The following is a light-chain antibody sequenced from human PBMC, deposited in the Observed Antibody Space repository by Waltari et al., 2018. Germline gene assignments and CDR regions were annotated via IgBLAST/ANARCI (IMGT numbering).Light chain of an antibody. Sequence: QSALTQPRSVSASPGQSVTIPCPGSSSDVGAYNSVSWYQQPPGKAPKLIIYDVTDRPSGVPDRFSGSKSGNTASLTISGLQSEDEADYYCCSYAGRSIFGLFGGGTKLTVL. CDR2: DVT. CDR1: SSDVGAYNS. J-gene: IGLJ2*01. CDR3: CSYAGRSIFGL. V-gene: IGLV2-11*01.